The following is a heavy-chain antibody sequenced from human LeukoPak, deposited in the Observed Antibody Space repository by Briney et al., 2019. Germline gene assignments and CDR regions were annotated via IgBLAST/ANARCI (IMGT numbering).Heavy chain of an antibody. Sequence: PSETLSLTCTVSGGSISSYYWNWIRQPPGKGLERIGYIYYSGSTNYNPSLKSRVTISVDTSKNQFSLNLTSVTAADTAVYYCARFTPQGYGWGGYNRFDPWGQGTLVTVSS. J-gene: IGHJ5*02. V-gene: IGHV4-59*01. CDR2: IYYSGST. D-gene: IGHD3-16*01. CDR3: ARFTPQGYGWGGYNRFDP. CDR1: GGSISSYY.